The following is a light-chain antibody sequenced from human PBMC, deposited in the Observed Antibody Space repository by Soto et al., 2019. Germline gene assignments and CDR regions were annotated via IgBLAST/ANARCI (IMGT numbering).Light chain of an antibody. CDR2: EVA. Sequence: QSALTQPPSAPGSPGQSVTISCTGTSSDVGGYDFVSWYQQYPGKAPKLLIYEVAKRPSGIPARFSASKSGNTASLTVSGLQDDDEADYYCSSYAGSNNLIFGGGTKLTVL. CDR3: SSYAGSNNLI. CDR1: SSDVGGYDF. V-gene: IGLV2-8*01. J-gene: IGLJ2*01.